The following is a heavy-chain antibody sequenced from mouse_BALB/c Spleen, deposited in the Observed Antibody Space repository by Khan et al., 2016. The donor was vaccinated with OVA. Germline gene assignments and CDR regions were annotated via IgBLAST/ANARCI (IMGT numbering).Heavy chain of an antibody. CDR3: ARSYFYGYYFDQ. Sequence: EVELVESGGGLVQPGGSRKLSCVASGFTFTSFGMHWVRQAPEKGLEWVAYISGDSSTVYYTDTVKGRFTISRDNPKKTLFLQMTSLRSEDMAIYYCARSYFYGYYFDQWGQGTTLTVSS. D-gene: IGHD1-1*01. V-gene: IGHV5-17*02. CDR2: ISGDSSTV. J-gene: IGHJ2*01. CDR1: GFTFTSFG.